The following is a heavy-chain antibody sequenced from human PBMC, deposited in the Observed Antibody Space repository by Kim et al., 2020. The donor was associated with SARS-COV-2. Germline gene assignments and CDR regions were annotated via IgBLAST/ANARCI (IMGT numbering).Heavy chain of an antibody. CDR2: IIPIFGTA. CDR3: ARDRRYCSSTSCYKRGSWFDP. V-gene: IGHV1-69*13. J-gene: IGHJ5*02. CDR1: GGTFSSYA. D-gene: IGHD2-2*02. Sequence: SVKVSCKASGGTFSSYAISWVRQAPGQGLEWMGGIIPIFGTANYAQKFQGRVTITADESTSTAYMELSSLRSEDTAVYYCARDRRYCSSTSCYKRGSWFDPWGQGTLVTVSS.